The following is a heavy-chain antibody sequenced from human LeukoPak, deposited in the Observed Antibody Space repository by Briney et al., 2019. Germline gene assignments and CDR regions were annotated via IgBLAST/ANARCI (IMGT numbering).Heavy chain of an antibody. J-gene: IGHJ4*02. Sequence: GGSLRLSCAASGFTFSSYGMHWVRQAPGKGLEWVAVIWYDGSNKYYADSVKGRFTISRDNSKNTLYLQMDSLRAEDTAVYYCARGTVAVNLDYWGQGTLVTVSS. D-gene: IGHD6-19*01. V-gene: IGHV3-33*01. CDR2: IWYDGSNK. CDR3: ARGTVAVNLDY. CDR1: GFTFSSYG.